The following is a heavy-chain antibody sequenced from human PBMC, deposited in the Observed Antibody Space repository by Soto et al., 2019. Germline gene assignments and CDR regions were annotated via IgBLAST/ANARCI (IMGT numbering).Heavy chain of an antibody. D-gene: IGHD6-13*01. CDR1: GGSISSYY. CDR3: ARAKAPLYSSSWYWFDP. J-gene: IGHJ5*02. CDR2: MYNTGST. Sequence: SETLSLTCTVSGGSISSYYWSWIRQPPGKGLEWIGYMYNTGSTIYNPSLKSRVTISVDTSKNQFSLKLSSVTAADTAVYYCARAKAPLYSSSWYWFDPWGQGTLVTVSS. V-gene: IGHV4-59*08.